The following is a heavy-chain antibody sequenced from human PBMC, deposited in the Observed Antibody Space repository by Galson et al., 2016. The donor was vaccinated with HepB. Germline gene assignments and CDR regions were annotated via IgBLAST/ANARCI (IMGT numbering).Heavy chain of an antibody. D-gene: IGHD3-10*01. CDR3: ARDRGGNGGFDY. CDR1: GGSISNYY. V-gene: IGHV4-59*01. Sequence: ETLSLTCTVSGGSISNYYWSWIRQPPGKGLEWIAYIHSSGSTNYDPSLKSRVTISVDTSKNQFSLQLNSVTAADTAVYSCARDRGGNGGFDYWGQGTLVTVSS. J-gene: IGHJ4*02. CDR2: IHSSGST.